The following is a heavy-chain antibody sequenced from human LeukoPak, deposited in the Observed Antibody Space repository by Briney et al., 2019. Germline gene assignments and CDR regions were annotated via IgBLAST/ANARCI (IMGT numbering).Heavy chain of an antibody. V-gene: IGHV3-30-3*01. J-gene: IGHJ4*02. CDR1: GFTLRSYT. Sequence: GGSLRLSCEASGFTLRSYTMHWVRQAPGKGLEWVAVISYDGSNKYYADSVRGRFTISRDNSKNTLYLQMNSLRAEDTAVYYCARGVDSSGYYYPSWGQGTLVTVSS. CDR3: ARGVDSSGYYYPS. CDR2: ISYDGSNK. D-gene: IGHD3-22*01.